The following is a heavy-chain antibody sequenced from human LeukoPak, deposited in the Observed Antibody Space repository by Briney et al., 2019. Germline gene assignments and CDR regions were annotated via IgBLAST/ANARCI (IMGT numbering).Heavy chain of an antibody. CDR3: ARGYGWLAHRFDP. D-gene: IGHD6-19*01. CDR2: INHSGST. Sequence: SETLSLTCAVYGGSLSGYYWSWIRQPPGKGLEWIGEINHSGSTNYNPSLKSRVTISVDTSKNQFSLKLSSVTAADTAVYYCARGYGWLAHRFDPWGQGTLVTVSS. V-gene: IGHV4-34*01. CDR1: GGSLSGYY. J-gene: IGHJ5*02.